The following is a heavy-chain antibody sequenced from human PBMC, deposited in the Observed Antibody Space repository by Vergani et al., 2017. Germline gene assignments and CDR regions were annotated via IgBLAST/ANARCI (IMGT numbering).Heavy chain of an antibody. D-gene: IGHD3-22*01. J-gene: IGHJ6*02. CDR2: IYYSGST. V-gene: IGHV4-30-4*01. CDR1: GGSISSGDYY. Sequence: QVQLQESGPGLVKPSQTLSLPCPVSGGSISSGDYYWSWIRQPPGKGLEWIGYIYYSGSTYYNPSLKSRVTISVDTSKNQFSLKLSSVTAADTAVYYCARVRRDDSSGYYYYYGMDVWGQGTTVTVSS. CDR3: ARVRRDDSSGYYYYYGMDV.